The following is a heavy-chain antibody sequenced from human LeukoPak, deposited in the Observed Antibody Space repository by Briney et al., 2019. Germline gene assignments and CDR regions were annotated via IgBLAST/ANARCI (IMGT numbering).Heavy chain of an antibody. D-gene: IGHD3-10*01. V-gene: IGHV1-18*04. Sequence: GAPVKVSCKASGYTFTSYGISWVRQAPGQGLEWMGWISAYNGNTNYAQKLQGRVTMTTDTSTSTAYMELRSLRSDDTAVYYCARGGRFGELSRLYGMDVWGKGTTVTVSS. J-gene: IGHJ6*04. CDR2: ISAYNGNT. CDR3: ARGGRFGELSRLYGMDV. CDR1: GYTFTSYG.